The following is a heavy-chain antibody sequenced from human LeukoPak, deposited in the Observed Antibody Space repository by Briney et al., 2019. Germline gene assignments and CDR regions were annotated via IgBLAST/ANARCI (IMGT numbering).Heavy chain of an antibody. V-gene: IGHV3-7*01. D-gene: IGHD3-3*01. CDR3: ARGVPYDSWSGPHYSDY. J-gene: IGHJ4*02. Sequence: GGSLRLSCAASRFTLSTYWMSWVRQAPGKGLGWVAPIKQDGSQEYYVDSVKGRFTISRDSAKNSLYLQMNSLRAEDTAVYYCARGVPYDSWSGPHYSDYWGQGTLVTVSS. CDR2: IKQDGSQE. CDR1: RFTLSTYW.